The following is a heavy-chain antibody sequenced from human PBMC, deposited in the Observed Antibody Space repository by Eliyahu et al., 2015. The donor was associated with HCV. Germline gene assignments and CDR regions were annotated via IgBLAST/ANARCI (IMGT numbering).Heavy chain of an antibody. CDR1: GFSLSTSGMC. Sequence: QVTLRESGPALVKPTQTLTLTCTFSGFSLSTSGMCVSWIRQPPGKALEWLARIDWDDDKYYSTSLKTRLTISKDTSKNQVVLTMTNMDPVDTATYYCARSPGGELELDYWGQGTLVTVSS. CDR3: ARSPGGELELDY. D-gene: IGHD1-26*01. J-gene: IGHJ4*02. CDR2: IDWDDDK. V-gene: IGHV2-70*15.